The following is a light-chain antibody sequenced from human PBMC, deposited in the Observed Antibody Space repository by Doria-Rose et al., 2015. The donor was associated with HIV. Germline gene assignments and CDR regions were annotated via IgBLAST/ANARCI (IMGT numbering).Light chain of an antibody. CDR1: QSFFYSSNRKGY. CDR2: WAS. CDR3: QQYYSTPPYT. V-gene: IGKV4-1*01. J-gene: IGKJ2*01. Sequence: TQSPSCRAGALVGIATSNCTSRQSFFYSSNRKGYFASYQQKPGQPPKLLIYWASTREFGVPDRFSGSGSGTDFTLTISSLQAEDVAVYYCQQYYSTPPYTFGQGTKLEIK.